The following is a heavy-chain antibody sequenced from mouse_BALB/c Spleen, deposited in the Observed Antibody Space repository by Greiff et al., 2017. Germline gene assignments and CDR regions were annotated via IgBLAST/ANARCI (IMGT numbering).Heavy chain of an antibody. CDR3: ARSRAYYRYLYAMDY. D-gene: IGHD2-14*01. CDR2: ILPGSGST. Sequence: QVQLQQSGAELMKPGASVKISCKATGYTFSSYWIEWVKQRPGHGLEWIGEILPGSGSTNYNEKFKGKATFTADTSSNTAYMQLSSLTSEDSAVYYCARSRAYYRYLYAMDYWGQGTSVTVSS. CDR1: GYTFSSYW. J-gene: IGHJ4*01. V-gene: IGHV1-9*01.